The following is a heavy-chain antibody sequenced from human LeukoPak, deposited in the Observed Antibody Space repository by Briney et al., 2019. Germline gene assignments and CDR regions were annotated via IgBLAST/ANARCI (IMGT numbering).Heavy chain of an antibody. D-gene: IGHD6-13*01. CDR3: ARGGPGIAAAGEYYYYYMDV. CDR2: INPNSGGT. J-gene: IGHJ6*03. CDR1: GYTFTGYY. Sequence: ASVKVSCKASGYTFTGYYMHWVRQAPGQGLEWMGWINPNSGGTNYAQKFQGRVTMTRDTSIRTAYMELSRLRSDDTAVYYCARGGPGIAAAGEYYYYYMDVWGKGTTVTVSS. V-gene: IGHV1-2*02.